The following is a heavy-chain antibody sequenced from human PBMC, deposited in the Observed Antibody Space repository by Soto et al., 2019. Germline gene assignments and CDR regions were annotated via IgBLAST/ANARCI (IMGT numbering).Heavy chain of an antibody. Sequence: GGSLSLSCAASGFTFSSYSMNWVRQAPGKGLEWVSSISSSSSYIYYADSVKGRFTISRDNAKNSLYLQMNSLIAEETAVYYSARLRPVRNQMNIADRPSPGGCFDPWGQGTLVTVSS. V-gene: IGHV3-21*01. CDR2: ISSSSSYI. CDR1: GFTFSSYS. J-gene: IGHJ5*02. D-gene: IGHD6-6*01. CDR3: ARLRPVRNQMNIADRPSPGGCFDP.